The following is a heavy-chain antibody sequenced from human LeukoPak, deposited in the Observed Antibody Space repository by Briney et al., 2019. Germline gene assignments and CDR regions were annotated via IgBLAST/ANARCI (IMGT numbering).Heavy chain of an antibody. Sequence: GGSLGLSCAASGFTFSSYGMHWVRQAPGKGLEWVAVIWYDGSNKYYADSVKGRFTISRDNSKNTLYLQMNSLRAEDTAVYYCARDFGYSSSWYPSAEYFQHWGQGTLVTVSS. CDR2: IWYDGSNK. D-gene: IGHD6-13*01. CDR3: ARDFGYSSSWYPSAEYFQH. CDR1: GFTFSSYG. J-gene: IGHJ1*01. V-gene: IGHV3-33*01.